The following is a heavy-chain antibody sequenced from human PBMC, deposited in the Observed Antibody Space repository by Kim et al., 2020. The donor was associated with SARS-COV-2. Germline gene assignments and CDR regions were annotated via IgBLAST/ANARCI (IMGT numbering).Heavy chain of an antibody. CDR1: GFTFSSYS. D-gene: IGHD3-10*01. Sequence: GGSLRLFCAASGFTFSSYSMNWVRQAPGKGLEWVSYISSSSSTIYYADSVKGRFTISRDNAKNSLYLQMNSLRAEDTAVYYCARVGDFKALSMDVWGQGTTVTVSS. J-gene: IGHJ6*02. V-gene: IGHV3-48*04. CDR2: ISSSSSTI. CDR3: ARVGDFKALSMDV.